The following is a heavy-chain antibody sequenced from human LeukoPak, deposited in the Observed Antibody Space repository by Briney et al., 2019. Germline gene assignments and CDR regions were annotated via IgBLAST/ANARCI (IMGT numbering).Heavy chain of an antibody. CDR3: AKADRGWGVITKD. D-gene: IGHD3-10*01. J-gene: IGHJ4*02. V-gene: IGHV3-23*01. CDR2: IGGRGDFT. Sequence: GGSLRLSCAASGFTFSRYAMSWVRQAPGKGLEWVSAIGGRGDFTYYAEYVKGRFTISRDNSKKTLYLQMNSLRAEDTAVYYCAKADRGWGVITKDWGQGTLVTVSS. CDR1: GFTFSRYA.